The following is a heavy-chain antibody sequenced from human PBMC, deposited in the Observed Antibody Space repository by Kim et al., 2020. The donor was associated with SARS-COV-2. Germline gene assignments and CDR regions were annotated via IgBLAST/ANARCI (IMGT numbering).Heavy chain of an antibody. CDR3: AGLRGSYSAGPY. V-gene: IGHV3-30-3*01. D-gene: IGHD1-26*01. CDR1: GFTFSSYA. J-gene: IGHJ4*02. Sequence: GGSLRLSCAASGFTFSSYAMHWVRQAPGKGLEWVAVISYDGSNKYYADSVKGRFTISRDNSKNTLYLQMNSLRAEDTAVYYCAGLRGSYSAGPYWGQGTLVTVSS. CDR2: ISYDGSNK.